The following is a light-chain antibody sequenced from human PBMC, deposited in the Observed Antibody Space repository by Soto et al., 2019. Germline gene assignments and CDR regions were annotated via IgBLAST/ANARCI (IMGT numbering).Light chain of an antibody. CDR1: QSLLYRSNNKNY. CDR3: QQYYGIPYT. Sequence: DIVMTQSQDSLAVSLGERATINCKSSQSLLYRSNNKNYLVWYQQKPGQPPKLLIYGASTREYGVPDRFSGSGSGTYFTLPISLLKDEDVAVYVCQQYYGIPYTFCQGTKLEIK. V-gene: IGKV4-1*01. J-gene: IGKJ2*01. CDR2: GAS.